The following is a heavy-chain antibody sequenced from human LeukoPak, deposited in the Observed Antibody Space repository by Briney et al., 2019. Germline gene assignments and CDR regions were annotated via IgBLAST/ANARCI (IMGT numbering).Heavy chain of an antibody. D-gene: IGHD4-17*01. V-gene: IGHV4-59*01. Sequence: KPSETLSLTCTVSGGSISSYYWSWIRQPPGKGLEWIGYIYYSGSINYNPSLKSRVTISVDTSKNQFSLKLSSVTAADTAVYYCARERSLYDYGDYGWFDPWGQGTLVTVSS. CDR2: IYYSGSI. J-gene: IGHJ5*02. CDR3: ARERSLYDYGDYGWFDP. CDR1: GGSISSYY.